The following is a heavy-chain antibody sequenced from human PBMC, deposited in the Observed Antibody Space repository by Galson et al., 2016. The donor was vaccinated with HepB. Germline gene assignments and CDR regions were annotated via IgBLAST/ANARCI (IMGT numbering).Heavy chain of an antibody. CDR1: GFTFSNYA. CDR3: AKDASNWHLFDY. D-gene: IGHD1-1*01. J-gene: IGHJ4*02. CDR2: VSGSGARR. Sequence: SLRLSCAASGFTFSNYAMSWVRQAPGKGLKWVAVVSGSGARRYYADSVKGRFTISRDNSQNTLDLQMNSLRAEDTAVYYCAKDASNWHLFDYWGQGTLVTVPS. V-gene: IGHV3-23*01.